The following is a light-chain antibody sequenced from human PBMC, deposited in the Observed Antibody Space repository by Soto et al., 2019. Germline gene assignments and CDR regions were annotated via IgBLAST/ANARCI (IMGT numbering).Light chain of an antibody. Sequence: QSALTQPRSVSASPGQSVTISCTGTSSDIGSYKSVSWYQQYPGKAPKLMIYDVNKRPSGVPDRFSGSKSGNRASLTISGLQAEDESDYYCCSYAGSYSWVFGGGTKLTV. CDR1: SSDIGSYKS. CDR2: DVN. J-gene: IGLJ3*02. CDR3: CSYAGSYSWV. V-gene: IGLV2-11*01.